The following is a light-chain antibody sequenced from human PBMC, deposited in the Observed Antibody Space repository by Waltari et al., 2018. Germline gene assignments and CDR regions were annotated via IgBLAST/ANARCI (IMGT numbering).Light chain of an antibody. J-gene: IGKJ1*01. CDR2: RVS. CDR3: MQGTHWPWT. V-gene: IGKV2-30*02. Sequence: DVVMTQSPLSLPVTLGQPASISCRSSQSLVHSDGNTYLNWFQQRPGQSPRRLFYRVSRRDSGVPDRFSGSGSGTDFTLRISRVEAEDVGSYYGMQGTHWPWTFGQGTKVEIK. CDR1: QSLVHSDGNTY.